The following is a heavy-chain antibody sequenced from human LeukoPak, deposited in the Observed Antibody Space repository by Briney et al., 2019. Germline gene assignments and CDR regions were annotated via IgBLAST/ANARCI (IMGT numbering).Heavy chain of an antibody. D-gene: IGHD3-9*01. J-gene: IGHJ4*02. CDR1: GGSISTYY. V-gene: IGHV4-59*01. Sequence: SETLSLTCTVSGGSISTYYWSWIRQPPGKGLEWIGYIYSGGSTNYNPSLKSRVTISVDTSKNQFSLKLSSVTAADTALYYCAGATGYYYDSWGQGTLVTVSS. CDR3: AGATGYYYDS. CDR2: IYSGGST.